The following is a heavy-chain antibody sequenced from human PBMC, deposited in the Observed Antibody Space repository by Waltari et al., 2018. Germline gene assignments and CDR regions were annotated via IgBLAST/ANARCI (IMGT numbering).Heavy chain of an antibody. Sequence: QLQLQESGPGLLKPSETLSLTCSVSGGSITSIAYYWGWIRQPPGKGLEWIGSIYYSGRAYYNPSVKNLVTISVDTTKNQFSLRLYSVTAADTAVYYCARMVGSYYFHMDVWGKGTTVVISS. CDR3: ARMVGSYYFHMDV. CDR1: GGSITSIAYY. J-gene: IGHJ6*03. V-gene: IGHV4-39*07. D-gene: IGHD1-26*01. CDR2: IYYSGRA.